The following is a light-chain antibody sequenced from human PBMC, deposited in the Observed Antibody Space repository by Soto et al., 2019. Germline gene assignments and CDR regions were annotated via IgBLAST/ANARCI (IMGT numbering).Light chain of an antibody. CDR3: QQRSNWPLLT. CDR2: DAS. CDR1: QSVRNY. J-gene: IGKJ4*01. V-gene: IGKV3-11*01. Sequence: EIVLTQSPATLSLSPGERATLSCRASQSVRNYLAWYQQKPGQAPRLLIYDASTRATGIPARFSGTGYGTDFTRTISSLEPGDFAVYYCQQRSNWPLLTFGGGTKVEIK.